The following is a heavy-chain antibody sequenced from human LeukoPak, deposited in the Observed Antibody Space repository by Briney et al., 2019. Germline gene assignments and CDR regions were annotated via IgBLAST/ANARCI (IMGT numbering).Heavy chain of an antibody. Sequence: SVKVSCKASRFTFTSSAMQWVRQARGQRLEWIGWIVVGSGNTNYAQKFQERVTITRDMSTSTAYMELSSLRSEDTAVYYCAAVPRDYYGSGSPWGQGTLVTVSS. D-gene: IGHD3-10*01. CDR3: AAVPRDYYGSGSP. V-gene: IGHV1-58*02. CDR2: IVVGSGNT. J-gene: IGHJ4*02. CDR1: RFTFTSSA.